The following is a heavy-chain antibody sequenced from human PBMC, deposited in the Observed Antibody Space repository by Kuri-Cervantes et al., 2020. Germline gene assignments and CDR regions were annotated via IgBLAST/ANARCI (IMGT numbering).Heavy chain of an antibody. CDR1: GFTFSSYG. CDR3: ARAGSRGAYYYYMDV. V-gene: IGHV3-74*01. Sequence: GESLKISCAASGFTFSSYGMHWVRQAPGKGLVWVSRINTDGSGTSYGDSVKGRFTISRDNAKNTLFLQMNSLRAEDTAVYYCARAGSRGAYYYYMDVWGKGTTVTVSS. D-gene: IGHD3-10*01. CDR2: INTDGSGT. J-gene: IGHJ6*03.